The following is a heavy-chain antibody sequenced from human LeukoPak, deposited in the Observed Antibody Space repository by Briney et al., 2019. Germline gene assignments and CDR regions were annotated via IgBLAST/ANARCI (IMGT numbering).Heavy chain of an antibody. J-gene: IGHJ6*02. Sequence: GGSLRLSCAASGFTFSSYAMHWVRQAPGKGLEWVAVISYDGSNKYYADSVKGRFTISRDNSKNTLYLQMNSLRAEDTAVYYCARPVNDFRSGLPYYYYGMDVWGQGTTVTVSS. CDR1: GFTFSSYA. V-gene: IGHV3-30*04. CDR3: ARPVNDFRSGLPYYYYGMDV. CDR2: ISYDGSNK. D-gene: IGHD3-3*01.